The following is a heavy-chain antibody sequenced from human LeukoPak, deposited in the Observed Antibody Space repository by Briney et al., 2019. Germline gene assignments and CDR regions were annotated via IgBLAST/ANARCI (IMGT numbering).Heavy chain of an antibody. Sequence: GGSLRLSCAASGFTFSSYAMSWVRQAPGKGLEWVSAISGSGGSTCYADSVKGRFTISRDNSKNTLYLQMNSLRAEDTAVYYCARDRRGYDILTGYSPHYGMDVWGQGTTVTVSS. CDR1: GFTFSSYA. V-gene: IGHV3-23*01. D-gene: IGHD3-9*01. CDR3: ARDRRGYDILTGYSPHYGMDV. J-gene: IGHJ6*02. CDR2: ISGSGGST.